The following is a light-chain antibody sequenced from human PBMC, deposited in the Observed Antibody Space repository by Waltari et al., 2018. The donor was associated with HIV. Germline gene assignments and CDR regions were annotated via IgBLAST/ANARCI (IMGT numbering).Light chain of an antibody. CDR1: SSDVGRYNY. CDR3: SSYTSSRTVV. Sequence: QSALTQPASVSGSPGQSITLSCTGASSDVGRYNYVSWYQHHPGKAPKLIIYDVSNRPSGVSNRFSGSKSGTTASLTISGLQAEDEADYYCSSYTSSRTVVFGGGTKLT. CDR2: DVS. V-gene: IGLV2-14*03. J-gene: IGLJ2*01.